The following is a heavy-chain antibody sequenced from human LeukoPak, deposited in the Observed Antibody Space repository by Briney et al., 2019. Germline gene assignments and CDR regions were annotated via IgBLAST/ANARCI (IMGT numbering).Heavy chain of an antibody. CDR2: IKQDVSEK. D-gene: IGHD3-22*01. CDR1: GFTFSIYW. Sequence: GGSLRLSCAASGFTFSIYWMSWVRQAPGKGLEWVANIKQDVSEKYYVDSVKGRFTIYRDNAKNSLYLQMNRLRAEDTAVYYCGRAPSYESSGPLWGQGTLVTVSS. CDR3: GRAPSYESSGPL. J-gene: IGHJ4*02. V-gene: IGHV3-7*01.